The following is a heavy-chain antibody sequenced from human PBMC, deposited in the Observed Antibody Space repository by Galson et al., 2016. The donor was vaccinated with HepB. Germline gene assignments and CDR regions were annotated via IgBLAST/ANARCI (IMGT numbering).Heavy chain of an antibody. Sequence: SETLSPTCAVSGGSFSAYYWSWIRQSPGKGLEWIGEINYRGETKYNPSPKSRVSISRDTSKNQFSVRPTSVTAADTAMYYCASQPGWYATDWGQGTLVTVSS. CDR1: GGSFSAYY. CDR3: ASQPGWYATD. D-gene: IGHD6-19*01. V-gene: IGHV4-34*01. CDR2: INYRGET. J-gene: IGHJ4*02.